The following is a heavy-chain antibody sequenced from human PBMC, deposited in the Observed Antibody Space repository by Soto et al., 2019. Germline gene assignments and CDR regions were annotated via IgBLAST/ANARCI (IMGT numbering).Heavy chain of an antibody. CDR3: PRKPYCDRYYYHGMDV. CDR1: GGTFSSYA. V-gene: IGHV1-69*05. D-gene: IGHD4-17*01. Sequence: QVQLVQSGAAVKKPGSSVKVSCKASGGTFSSYAISWVRQAPGQGLEWMGGIFPIYGSANYALKFQGRVTITSAEFTTXADMELSSLRSEDTAGYYCPRKPYCDRYYYHGMDVLGQGTTGTGSS. CDR2: IFPIYGSA. J-gene: IGHJ6*01.